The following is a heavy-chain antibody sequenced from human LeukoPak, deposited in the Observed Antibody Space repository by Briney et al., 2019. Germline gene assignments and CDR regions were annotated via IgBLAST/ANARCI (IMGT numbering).Heavy chain of an antibody. CDR1: GYSFTSYW. Sequence: GESLKISCKGSGYSFTSYWIGWVRQMPGKGLEWMGIIYPGDSDTRYSPSFQGQVTISADKSISTAYLQWSSLKASDTAMYYCARFTEWGNPSAAFDPWGQGTLVTVSS. V-gene: IGHV5-51*01. J-gene: IGHJ5*02. CDR3: ARFTEWGNPSAAFDP. D-gene: IGHD2-8*01. CDR2: IYPGDSDT.